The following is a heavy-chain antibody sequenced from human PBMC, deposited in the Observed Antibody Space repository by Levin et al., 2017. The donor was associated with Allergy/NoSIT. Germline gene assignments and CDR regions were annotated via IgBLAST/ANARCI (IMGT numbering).Heavy chain of an antibody. CDR1: GFSFVTYE. Sequence: QAGGSLRLSCEASGFSFVTYEMTWVRQAPGKGLEWIAYINEDSDTIYYADSVKGRFTISRDNAKNSLSLQMDTLRAEDTAVYYCASGPISDYWGRGAQVTVSS. J-gene: IGHJ4*02. D-gene: IGHD3-3*01. CDR2: INEDSDTI. V-gene: IGHV3-48*03. CDR3: ASGPISDY.